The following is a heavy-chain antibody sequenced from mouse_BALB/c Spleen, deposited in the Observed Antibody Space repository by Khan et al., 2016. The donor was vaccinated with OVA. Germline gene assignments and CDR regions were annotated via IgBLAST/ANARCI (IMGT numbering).Heavy chain of an antibody. CDR3: ADHLTGWCAD. CDR2: ISSGGDYT. V-gene: IGHV5-6*01. CDR1: GFTFSSYS. D-gene: IGHD4-1*01. J-gene: IGHJ3*01. Sequence: VQLKESGGDLVKPGGSLKLSCAASGFTFSSYSMSWVRPPPDQRLAWVASISSGGDYTYYPDRVQGRFTLSRDNATNTLYLQSVELKSEDTAMYYCADHLTGWCADWGQGNLGTVAA.